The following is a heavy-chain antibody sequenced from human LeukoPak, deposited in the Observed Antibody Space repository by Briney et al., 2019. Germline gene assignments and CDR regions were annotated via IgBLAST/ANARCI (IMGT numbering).Heavy chain of an antibody. CDR3: ARHHPSPMIVVVPSFQH. CDR2: IYYSGST. CDR1: GGSFSAYY. J-gene: IGHJ1*01. Sequence: SETLSLTCAVYGGSFSAYYWSWIRQPPGKGLEWIGYIYYSGSTNYNPSLKSRVTISVDTSKNQFSLKLSSVTAADTAVYYCARHHPSPMIVVVPSFQHWGQGTLVTVSS. D-gene: IGHD3-22*01. V-gene: IGHV4-59*08.